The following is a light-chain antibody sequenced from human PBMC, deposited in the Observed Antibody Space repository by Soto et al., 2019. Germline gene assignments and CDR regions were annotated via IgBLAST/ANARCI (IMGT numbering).Light chain of an antibody. Sequence: EIVLTQSPGTLSLSPGERATLSCRASQSVNSNYLAWYQQKPGQAPRLLIYGASSRATGIPDRFSGSGSGTDFTITISRLELEDFAVFFCQHYDSSPPTFGQGTKVEIK. CDR3: QHYDSSPPT. V-gene: IGKV3-20*01. CDR2: GAS. J-gene: IGKJ1*01. CDR1: QSVNSNY.